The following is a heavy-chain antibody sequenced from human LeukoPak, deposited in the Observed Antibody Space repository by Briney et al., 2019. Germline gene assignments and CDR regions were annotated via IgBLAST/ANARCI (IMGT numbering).Heavy chain of an antibody. V-gene: IGHV4-38-2*02. Sequence: PSETLSLTCTVSGYSVSSGYYWGWIRQPPGKGLEWIGSIYYSGSTYYNPSLKSRVTISVDTSKNQFSLKLSSVTAADTAVYYCARFSGSYRADYWGQGTLVTVSS. CDR3: ARFSGSYRADY. CDR1: GYSVSSGYY. J-gene: IGHJ4*02. D-gene: IGHD1-26*01. CDR2: IYYSGST.